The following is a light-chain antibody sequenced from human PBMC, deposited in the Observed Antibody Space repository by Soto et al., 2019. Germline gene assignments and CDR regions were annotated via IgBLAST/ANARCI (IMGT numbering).Light chain of an antibody. CDR2: GAS. Sequence: EIVMTQSPATLSVSPGETATLSCRASQSFSRNLAWYQVKPGQAPRLLIYGASTRATGIPARFSGSGSGTDFTLTISSLQSEDFAVYYCQQYNNWSYTFGQGTKLEIK. J-gene: IGKJ2*01. V-gene: IGKV3-15*01. CDR3: QQYNNWSYT. CDR1: QSFSRN.